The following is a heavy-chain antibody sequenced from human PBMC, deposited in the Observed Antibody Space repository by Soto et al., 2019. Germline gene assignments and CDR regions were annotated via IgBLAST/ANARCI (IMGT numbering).Heavy chain of an antibody. Sequence: EVQLLESGGGLVQPGGSLRLSCAASGFTFSSYAMSWVRQAPGKGLEWVSAISGSGGSTYYADSVKGRFTISRDNSKNTLYLQMNSLRAEDTAVYYCAKLGVVVVVAATPRYFDYWGRGTLVTVSS. V-gene: IGHV3-23*01. D-gene: IGHD2-15*01. CDR1: GFTFSSYA. CDR2: ISGSGGST. CDR3: AKLGVVVVVAATPRYFDY. J-gene: IGHJ4*02.